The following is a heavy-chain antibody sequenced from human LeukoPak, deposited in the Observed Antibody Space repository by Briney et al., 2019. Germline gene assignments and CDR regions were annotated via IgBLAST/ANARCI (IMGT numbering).Heavy chain of an antibody. CDR2: FSGGGDS. CDR3: AKGEGSGIHYYSMDV. Sequence: GGSLRLSCVASGFTSGVYAMSWVRQAPGKGLEWVSAFSGGGDSFYADSVRGRFSVSADKSKNILYLQMNSLRAEDTALYYCAKGEGSGIHYYSMDVWGHGTTVTVSS. D-gene: IGHD3-10*01. V-gene: IGHV3-23*01. J-gene: IGHJ6*02. CDR1: GFTSGVYA.